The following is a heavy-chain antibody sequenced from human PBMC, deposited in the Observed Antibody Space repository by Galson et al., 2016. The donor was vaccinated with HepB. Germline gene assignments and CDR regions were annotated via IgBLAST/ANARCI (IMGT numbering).Heavy chain of an antibody. CDR3: ARDSLASGNHRDY. J-gene: IGHJ4*02. CDR2: IWHDGSNK. D-gene: IGHD4-23*01. V-gene: IGHV3-33*01. Sequence: SLRLSCAASRFPFSTYSMHWVRQAPGKGLGWVAVIWHDGSNKYYADSVKGRFTLSRDSSTLYLQMNSLRAEDTAVYYCARDSLASGNHRDYWGQGTLVTVSS. CDR1: RFPFSTYS.